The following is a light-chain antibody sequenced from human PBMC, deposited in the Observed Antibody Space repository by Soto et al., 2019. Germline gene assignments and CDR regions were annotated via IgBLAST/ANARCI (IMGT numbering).Light chain of an antibody. V-gene: IGKV1-39*01. CDR1: QTINKY. CDR3: QQSYSSPRT. CDR2: AAS. Sequence: DIQVTQSPSTLSASVGDRVTITCRASQTINKYLNWYQQKPGKAPELLIYAASNLQSGVPSRFSGTESGADFTLTISALQPEDFATYYCQQSYSSPRTFGQGTRVEIK. J-gene: IGKJ1*01.